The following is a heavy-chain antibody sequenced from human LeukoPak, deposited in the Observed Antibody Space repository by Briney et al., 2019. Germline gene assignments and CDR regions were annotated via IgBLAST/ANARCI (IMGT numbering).Heavy chain of an antibody. CDR1: GGSISSSSYY. D-gene: IGHD3-9*01. Sequence: SETLSLTCTVSGGSISSSSYYWGWIRQPPGKGLEWIGSIYYSGSTYYNPSLKSRVTISVDTSKNQFSLKLSSVTAADTAVYYCWVRYFDEGFFDYWGQGTLVTVSS. J-gene: IGHJ4*02. V-gene: IGHV4-39*03. CDR3: WVRYFDEGFFDY. CDR2: IYYSGST.